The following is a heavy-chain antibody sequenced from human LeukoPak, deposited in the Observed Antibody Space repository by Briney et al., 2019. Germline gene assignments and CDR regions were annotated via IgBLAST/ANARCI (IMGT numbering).Heavy chain of an antibody. J-gene: IGHJ4*02. D-gene: IGHD2-8*02. CDR2: ISGSTTYI. Sequence: SGGSLRLSCAASGFTFSSYSMNWVRQAPGKGLEWVSSISGSTTYIYYADSVKGRFTISRDNAKNSLYLQMNSLRAEDTAVYYCARGTGVVYHYWGQGTLVTVSS. CDR1: GFTFSSYS. CDR3: ARGTGVVYHY. V-gene: IGHV3-21*01.